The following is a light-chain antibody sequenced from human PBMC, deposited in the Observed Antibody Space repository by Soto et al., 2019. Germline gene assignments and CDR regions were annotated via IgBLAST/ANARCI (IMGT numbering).Light chain of an antibody. CDR2: VNN. V-gene: IGLV1-40*01. J-gene: IGLJ3*02. CDR3: QSYDSSLSASV. Sequence: QLVLTQPPSVSGAPGQRVTISCTGSSSNIGAGYDVHWYQQVTGTAPKLLIYVNNNRPSGVPDRFSGSKSGTSASLVITGLQAEDGADYYCQSYDSSLSASVFGGGTKLTVL. CDR1: SSNIGAGYD.